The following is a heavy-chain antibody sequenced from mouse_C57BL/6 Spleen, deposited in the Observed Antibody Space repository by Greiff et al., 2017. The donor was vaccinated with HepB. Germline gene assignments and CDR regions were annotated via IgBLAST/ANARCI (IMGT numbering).Heavy chain of an antibody. Sequence: QVQLQQPGPELVKPGASVKLSCKASGYTFTSYWMPWVKQRPGQGLEWIGNINPSNGGTNYNEKFKSKATLTVDKSSSTAYMHLSSLTSEDSAVYYCARDYYDSSYGFFAYWGQGTLVTVSA. J-gene: IGHJ3*01. CDR3: ARDYYDSSYGFFAY. CDR2: INPSNGGT. CDR1: GYTFTSYW. D-gene: IGHD1-1*01. V-gene: IGHV1-53*01.